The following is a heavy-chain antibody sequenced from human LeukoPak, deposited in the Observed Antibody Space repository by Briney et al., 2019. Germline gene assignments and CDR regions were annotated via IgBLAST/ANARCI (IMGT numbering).Heavy chain of an antibody. J-gene: IGHJ4*02. CDR1: GLTFNSDA. V-gene: IGHV3-23*01. Sequence: PGGALRLSCAASGLTFNSDAMSWVRQAPGKGLEWVSAISGRGGSTYYADSVKGRFTISRDNSKNTLYLQMNSLRAEDTAVYYCAKGRCSGGSCYGRGFDHWGQGTLVTVSS. CDR2: ISGRGGST. CDR3: AKGRCSGGSCYGRGFDH. D-gene: IGHD2-15*01.